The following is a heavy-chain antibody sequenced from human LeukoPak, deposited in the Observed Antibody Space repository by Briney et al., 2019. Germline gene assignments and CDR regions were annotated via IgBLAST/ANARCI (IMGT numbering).Heavy chain of an antibody. J-gene: IGHJ4*02. CDR2: ISSSSSYI. CDR1: GFTFSSYS. D-gene: IGHD2-2*01. V-gene: IGHV3-21*01. CDR3: ARDQADIVVVPASFFDY. Sequence: PGGSLRLSCAASGFTFSSYSMNWVRQAPGKGLEWVSSISSSSSYIYYADSVKGRFTISRDNAKNSLYLQMNSLRAEDTAVYYCARDQADIVVVPASFFDYWGLGTLVTVSS.